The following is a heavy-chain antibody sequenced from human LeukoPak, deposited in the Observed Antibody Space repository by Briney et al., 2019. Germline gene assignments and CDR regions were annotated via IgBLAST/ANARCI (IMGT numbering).Heavy chain of an antibody. CDR1: SGSINY. V-gene: IGHV4-4*07. CDR2: IYTTGKT. D-gene: IGHD3-16*01. CDR3: ARHGYTASHYFLDF. Sequence: SETLSLTCTVSSGSINYWGWFRQPAGRGLEWIGRIYTTGKTDYNPSLKSRLTMSVDTSTRQFSLNLTSVTAADSAIYFCARHGYTASHYFLDFWSQGTLVTVSS. J-gene: IGHJ4*02.